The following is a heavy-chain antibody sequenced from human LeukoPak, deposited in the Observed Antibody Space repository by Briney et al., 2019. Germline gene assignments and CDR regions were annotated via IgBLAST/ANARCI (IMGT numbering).Heavy chain of an antibody. J-gene: IGHJ3*02. CDR3: ARGAMYYYDSSGYSLDAFDI. V-gene: IGHV4-59*01. Sequence: SETLSLTCTVSGGSISSYYWSWIRQPPGKGLEWIGYIYYSGSTNYNPSLKSRVTISVDTSKNQFSLKLSSVTAADTAVYYCARGAMYYYDSSGYSLDAFDIWGQGTMVTVSS. CDR1: GGSISSYY. D-gene: IGHD3-22*01. CDR2: IYYSGST.